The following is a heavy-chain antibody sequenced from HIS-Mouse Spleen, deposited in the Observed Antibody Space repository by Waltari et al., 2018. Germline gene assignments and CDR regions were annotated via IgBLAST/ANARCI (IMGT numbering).Heavy chain of an antibody. CDR3: ARESPAAAGLGRYFDY. D-gene: IGHD6-13*01. Sequence: QLQLQESGPGLVKPSETLSLTCTVSGGSLSSSSYYWGWIRQPPGKGLEWIGSIYYSGSTYYNPSLKSRVTISVDTSKNQFSLKLSSVTAADTAVYYCARESPAAAGLGRYFDYWGQGTLVTVSS. CDR2: IYYSGST. CDR1: GGSLSSSSYY. J-gene: IGHJ4*02. V-gene: IGHV4-39*07.